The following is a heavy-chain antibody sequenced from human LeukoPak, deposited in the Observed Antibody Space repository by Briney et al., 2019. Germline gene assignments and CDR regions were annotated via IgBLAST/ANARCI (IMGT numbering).Heavy chain of an antibody. V-gene: IGHV4-59*12. J-gene: IGHJ4*02. Sequence: SETLSLTCTVSSGSISRYYWSWIRQPPGKGLEWIGNIYHSGNTYYNSSLKSRVTISVDTSKNQFSLRLTSVTAADTAVYYCASLRVPGDFDYWGQGTLVTVSS. CDR2: IYHSGNT. CDR1: SGSISRYY. CDR3: ASLRVPGDFDY. D-gene: IGHD3-16*01.